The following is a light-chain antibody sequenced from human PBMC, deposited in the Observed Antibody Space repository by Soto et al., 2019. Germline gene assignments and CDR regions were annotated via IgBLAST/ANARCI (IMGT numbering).Light chain of an antibody. V-gene: IGLV2-11*01. CDR2: AVS. Sequence: QSALTQPRSVSGSPGQSVTISCTGTNSDVGAYTFVSWYQQLPGKAPKLIISAVSYRPSGVPDRFSGSKSGNTASLTISGLQAEDEADYYCAAWDDSLNGLWVFGGGTKLTVL. J-gene: IGLJ3*02. CDR3: AAWDDSLNGLWV. CDR1: NSDVGAYTF.